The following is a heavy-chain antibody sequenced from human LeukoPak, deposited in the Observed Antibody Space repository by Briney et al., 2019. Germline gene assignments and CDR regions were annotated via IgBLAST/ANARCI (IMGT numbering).Heavy chain of an antibody. Sequence: GGSLRLSCAASGFTFSSYAMHLVRRAPGKGLEWVAVISYDGSNKYYADSVKGRFTISRDNSKNTLYLQMNSLRAEDTAVYYCAREGNSSSFDYWGQGTLVTVSS. CDR1: GFTFSSYA. CDR3: AREGNSSSFDY. CDR2: ISYDGSNK. V-gene: IGHV3-30-3*01. J-gene: IGHJ4*02. D-gene: IGHD6-6*01.